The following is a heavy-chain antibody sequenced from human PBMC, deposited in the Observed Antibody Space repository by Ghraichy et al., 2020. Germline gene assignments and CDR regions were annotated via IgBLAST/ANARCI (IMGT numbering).Heavy chain of an antibody. CDR1: GYTFTGYY. D-gene: IGHD6-19*01. Sequence: ASVKVSCKASGYTFTGYYMHWVRQAPGQGLEWMGWINPNSGGTNYAQKFQGRVTMTRDTSISTAYMELSRLRSDDTAVYYCARDQGFSSGWYPYGMDVWGQGTTVTVSS. CDR2: INPNSGGT. CDR3: ARDQGFSSGWYPYGMDV. V-gene: IGHV1-2*02. J-gene: IGHJ6*02.